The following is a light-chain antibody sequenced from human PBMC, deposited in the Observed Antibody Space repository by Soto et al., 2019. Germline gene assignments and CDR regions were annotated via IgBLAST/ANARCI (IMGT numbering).Light chain of an antibody. V-gene: IGLV1-40*01. Sequence: QSVLTQPPSVSGAPGQRVTISCTGSSSNIGAGYDVHWYQQLPGTAPKLLIYGNSNRPSGVPDRFSGSKSGTSASLAITGLQAGDGADSSCQSYDSSLGGSVFGGGTKLTVL. CDR3: QSYDSSLGGSV. CDR1: SSNIGAGYD. CDR2: GNS. J-gene: IGLJ2*01.